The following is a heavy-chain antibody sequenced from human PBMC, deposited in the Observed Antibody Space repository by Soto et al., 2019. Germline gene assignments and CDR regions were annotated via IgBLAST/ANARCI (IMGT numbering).Heavy chain of an antibody. V-gene: IGHV3-48*02. CDR3: ATESPWCSTSCYHVSWFDP. J-gene: IGHJ5*02. CDR2: ISSSSSTI. Sequence: AGGSLRLSCAASGFTFSIYSMNWVRQSPGKGLEWVSYISSSSSTIYYADSVKGRFTISRDNAKNSLYLQMNSLRDEDTAVYYCATESPWCSTSCYHVSWFDPWGQGTLVTISS. D-gene: IGHD2-2*01. CDR1: GFTFSIYS.